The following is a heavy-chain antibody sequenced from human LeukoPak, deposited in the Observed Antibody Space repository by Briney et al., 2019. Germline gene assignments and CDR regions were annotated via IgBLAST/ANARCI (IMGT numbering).Heavy chain of an antibody. J-gene: IGHJ4*02. CDR1: GGSISSYY. V-gene: IGHV4-59*01. CDR2: IYYSGST. CDR3: ASSLADPNFDY. Sequence: PSQTLSLTCTVSGGSISSYYWSWIRQPPGKGLEWIGYIYYSGSTNYNPSLKSRVTISVDTSKNQFSLKLSSVTAADTAVYYCASSLADPNFDYWGQGTLVTVSS.